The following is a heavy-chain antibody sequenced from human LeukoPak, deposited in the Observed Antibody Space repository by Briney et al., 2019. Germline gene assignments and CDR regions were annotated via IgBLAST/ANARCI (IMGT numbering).Heavy chain of an antibody. J-gene: IGHJ4*02. D-gene: IGHD3-16*01. CDR3: ARGENTYIDY. CDR1: GFTFSIYW. CDR2: ISSEGSST. V-gene: IGHV3-74*01. Sequence: GGSLRLSCAASGFTFSIYWMHWVHQAPGKGLVWVSRISSEGSSTTYADSVKGRFTISRDNAKDTLYLQMNSLRAEDTAVYYCARGENTYIDYWGQGTLVTVSS.